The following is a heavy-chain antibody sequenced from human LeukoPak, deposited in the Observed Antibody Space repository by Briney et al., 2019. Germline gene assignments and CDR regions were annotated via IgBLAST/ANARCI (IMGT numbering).Heavy chain of an antibody. CDR1: GFSFSSHW. CDR2: ISDDGSYT. V-gene: IGHV3-74*01. D-gene: IGHD2-21*01. J-gene: IGHJ4*02. Sequence: GGSLRLSCAASGFSFSSHWVHWVRQAPGKGLVGVSRISDDGSYTSNVDSVKGRFTISRDNVNNMLYLHMNSLRAEDTAVHYCASFGISWRSSYWGQGTLVTVSS. CDR3: ASFGISWRSSY.